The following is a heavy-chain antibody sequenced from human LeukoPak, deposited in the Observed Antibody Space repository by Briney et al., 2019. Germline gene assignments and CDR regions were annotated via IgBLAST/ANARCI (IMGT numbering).Heavy chain of an antibody. CDR2: ISYDGSIK. CDR1: GFTFSNFA. CDR3: AKSYDNGWYVCDY. J-gene: IGHJ4*02. Sequence: GGSLRLSCAASGFTFSNFAMNWVRQAPGKGLEWVAFISYDGSIKSYADSVKGRFAVSRDNSKNTLYLQMNSLRPEDTAFYYYAKSYDNGWYVCDYWAREPWSPSPQ. V-gene: IGHV3-30*09. D-gene: IGHD6-19*01.